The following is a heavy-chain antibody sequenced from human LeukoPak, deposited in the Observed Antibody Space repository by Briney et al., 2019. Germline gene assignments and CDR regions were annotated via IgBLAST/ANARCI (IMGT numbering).Heavy chain of an antibody. J-gene: IGHJ4*02. CDR1: AFTLNNYA. Sequence: GGSLRLSCTASAFTLNNYAMNWVGQAPGKGLEWVSGISDSGDSTYYADSVKGRFTISRDSSKNTVSLQMSSLRAEDTAVYYCAKSLIYRYGDCLEDWGQGTLVTVSS. D-gene: IGHD2-21*02. V-gene: IGHV3-23*01. CDR3: AKSLIYRYGDCLED. CDR2: ISDSGDST.